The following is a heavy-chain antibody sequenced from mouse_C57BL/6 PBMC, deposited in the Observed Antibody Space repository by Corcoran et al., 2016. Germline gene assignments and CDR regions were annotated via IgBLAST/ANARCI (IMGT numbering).Heavy chain of an antibody. Sequence: QIQLVQYGPELKKPGETVKISCKASGYTFTTYGMSWVKQAPGKGLKWMGWINTYSGVPTYADDFKGRFAFSLETSASTAYLQINNLKNEDTATYFCARSRDYGNFLFAYWGQGTLVTVSA. CDR3: ARSRDYGNFLFAY. D-gene: IGHD2-1*01. V-gene: IGHV9-3*01. J-gene: IGHJ3*01. CDR2: INTYSGVP. CDR1: GYTFTTYG.